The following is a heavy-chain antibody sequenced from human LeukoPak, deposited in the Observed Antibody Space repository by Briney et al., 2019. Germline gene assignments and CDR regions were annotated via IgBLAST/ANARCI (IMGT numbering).Heavy chain of an antibody. Sequence: GGSLRLSCAASGFTFSSYGMHWVRQAPGTGLEWVAVISYDGSNKYYADSVKGRFTISRDNSKNTLYLQINSLRADDTAVYYCARGDFFVAVAGSGPIDYWGQGALVTVSS. J-gene: IGHJ4*02. D-gene: IGHD6-19*01. CDR1: GFTFSSYG. V-gene: IGHV3-30*19. CDR3: ARGDFFVAVAGSGPIDY. CDR2: ISYDGSNK.